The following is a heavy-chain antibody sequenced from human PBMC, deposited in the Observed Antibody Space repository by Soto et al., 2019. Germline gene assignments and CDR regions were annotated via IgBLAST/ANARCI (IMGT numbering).Heavy chain of an antibody. CDR3: ARGPTPLRYFDWLGSYYYGMDV. J-gene: IGHJ6*02. CDR1: GGSFSGYY. D-gene: IGHD3-9*01. CDR2: INHSGST. Sequence: TSETLSLTCAVYGGSFSGYYWSWIRQPPGKGLEWIGEINHSGSTNYNPSLKSRVTISVDTSKNQFSLKLSSVTAADTAVYYCARGPTPLRYFDWLGSYYYGMDVWGQGTTVTVSS. V-gene: IGHV4-34*01.